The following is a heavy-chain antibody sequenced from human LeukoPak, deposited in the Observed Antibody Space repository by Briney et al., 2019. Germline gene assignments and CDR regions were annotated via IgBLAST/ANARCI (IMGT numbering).Heavy chain of an antibody. D-gene: IGHD3-22*01. J-gene: IGHJ1*01. Sequence: SETLSLTCAVYGGSFSGYYWSWIRQPPGKGLEWIGEINHSGSTNYNPSLKSRVTISVDTSKNQFSLKLSSVTAADTAVYYCARHYDSSGYSYFQHWGQGTLVTVSS. CDR1: GGSFSGYY. CDR3: ARHYDSSGYSYFQH. CDR2: INHSGST. V-gene: IGHV4-34*01.